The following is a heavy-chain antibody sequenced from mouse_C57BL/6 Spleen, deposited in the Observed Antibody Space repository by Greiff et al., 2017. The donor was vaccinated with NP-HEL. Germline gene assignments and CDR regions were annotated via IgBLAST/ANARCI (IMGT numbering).Heavy chain of an antibody. Sequence: EVQLQQSGPELVKPGASVKISCKASGYTFTDYYMNWVKQSHGKSLEWIGDINPNNGGTSYNQKFKGKATLTVDKSPSTAYMELRSLTSEDSAVYYCANPNWDEGFAYWGQGTLVTVSA. D-gene: IGHD4-1*01. CDR1: GYTFTDYY. CDR3: ANPNWDEGFAY. V-gene: IGHV1-26*01. CDR2: INPNNGGT. J-gene: IGHJ3*01.